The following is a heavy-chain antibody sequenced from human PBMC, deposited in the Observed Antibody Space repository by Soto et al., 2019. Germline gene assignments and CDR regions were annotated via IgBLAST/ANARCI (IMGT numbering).Heavy chain of an antibody. CDR3: TTLLWFGELKHDAFDI. V-gene: IGHV3-15*01. CDR2: IKSKTDGGTT. Sequence: GESLKISCAASGFTFSNAWMSWVRQAPGKGLEWVGRIKSKTDGGTTDYAAPVKGRFTISRDDSKNTLYLQMNSLKTEDTAVYYCTTLLWFGELKHDAFDIWGQGTMVTVSS. J-gene: IGHJ3*02. CDR1: GFTFSNAW. D-gene: IGHD3-10*01.